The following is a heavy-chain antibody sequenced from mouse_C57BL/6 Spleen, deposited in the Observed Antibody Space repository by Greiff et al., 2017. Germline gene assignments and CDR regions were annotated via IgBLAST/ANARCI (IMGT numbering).Heavy chain of an antibody. CDR1: GYTFTSYW. CDR2: IDPSDSET. J-gene: IGHJ2*01. V-gene: IGHV1-52*01. CDR3: ARRGGYGNYPLDY. D-gene: IGHD2-1*01. Sequence: VQLQQPGAELVRPGSSVKLSCKASGYTFTSYWMHWVKQRPIQGLEWIGNIDPSDSETHYNQKFKDKATLTVDKSSSKAYMQLSSLTSEDSAVYYCARRGGYGNYPLDYWGQGTTLTVSS.